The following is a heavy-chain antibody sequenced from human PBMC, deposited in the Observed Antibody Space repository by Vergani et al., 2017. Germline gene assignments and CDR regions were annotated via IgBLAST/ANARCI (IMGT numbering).Heavy chain of an antibody. CDR3: ARETCSSTSCLYLGVAFDI. V-gene: IGHV4-30-4*08. CDR2: IYYSGST. CDR1: GGSISSGDYY. Sequence: QVQLQESGPGLVKPSQTLSLTCTVSGGSISSGDYYWSWIRQPPGKGLEWIGHIYYSGSTYYKSSLKSRVTISVDTSNNQFSLKLSSVTAADTAVYYCARETCSSTSCLYLGVAFDIWGQGTMVTVSS. J-gene: IGHJ3*02. D-gene: IGHD2-2*01.